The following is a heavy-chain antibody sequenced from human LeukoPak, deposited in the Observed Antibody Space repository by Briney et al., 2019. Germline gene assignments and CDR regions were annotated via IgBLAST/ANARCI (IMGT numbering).Heavy chain of an antibody. J-gene: IGHJ5*02. Sequence: PGRSLRLSCAASGFTFNDYYMSWIRQAPGKGLEWVSYINIGGTNTHYADSVKGRFTISRDNAKKSLYLEMNNLRAEDTAVYYCATDGAGFDTWGQGVLVTVSS. CDR3: ATDGAGFDT. CDR2: INIGGTNT. CDR1: GFTFNDYY. V-gene: IGHV3-11*01.